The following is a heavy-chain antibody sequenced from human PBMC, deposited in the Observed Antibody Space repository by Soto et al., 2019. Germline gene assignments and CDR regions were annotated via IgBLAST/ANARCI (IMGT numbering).Heavy chain of an antibody. CDR3: AKDRPTGLDY. V-gene: IGHV3-30*18. Sequence: GGSLRLSCAASGFTFSSYGMHWVRQAPGKGLEWVAVISYDGSNKYYADSVKGRFTISRDNSKNTLYLQMNSLRAEDTAVYYCAKDRPTGLDYWGQGTLVTVSS. CDR2: ISYDGSNK. D-gene: IGHD4-17*01. J-gene: IGHJ4*02. CDR1: GFTFSSYG.